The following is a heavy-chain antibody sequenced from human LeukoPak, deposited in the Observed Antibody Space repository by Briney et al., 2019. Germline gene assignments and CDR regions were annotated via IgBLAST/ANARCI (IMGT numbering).Heavy chain of an antibody. J-gene: IGHJ4*02. CDR2: ISTNGGST. V-gene: IGHV3-64*02. CDR3: ARATNYGAYDV. CDR1: GFTFSSYA. D-gene: IGHD4-17*01. Sequence: GGSLRLSRAASGFTFSSYAMHWVRQAPGKGLEYVSAISTNGGSTYYADSVKGRFIISRDNSKNTLYLQMGSLRAEDVAVYYCARATNYGAYDVWGQGTLVTVSS.